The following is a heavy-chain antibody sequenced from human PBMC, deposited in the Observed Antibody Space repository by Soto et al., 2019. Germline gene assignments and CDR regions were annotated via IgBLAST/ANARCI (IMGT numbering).Heavy chain of an antibody. CDR1: GFTFSDYY. J-gene: IGHJ2*01. Sequence: QVQLVESGGGLVKPGGSLRLSCAASGFTFSDYYMSWIRQAPGKGLEWVSYISSSSSYTNYADSVKGRFTISRDNAKNSLYLQMNSLRAEDTAVYYCARTAGGWSHWYFYLWGRCTLVTVSS. CDR3: ARTAGGWSHWYFYL. V-gene: IGHV3-11*05. CDR2: ISSSSSYT. D-gene: IGHD6-19*01.